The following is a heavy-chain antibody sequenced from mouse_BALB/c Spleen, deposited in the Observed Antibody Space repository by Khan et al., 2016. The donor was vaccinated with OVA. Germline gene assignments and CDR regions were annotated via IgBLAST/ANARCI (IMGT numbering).Heavy chain of an antibody. CDR2: IDPPNDDS. CDR3: ATYYGNPVAY. J-gene: IGHJ3*01. V-gene: IGHV14-3*02. CDR1: DFNIRDTY. Sequence: VQLQQSGAEVVKPGASVKLSCSASDFNIRDTYIHWVKQRPEQGLEWIGRIDPPNDDSKYGPKFQDKATLTADTSSNPVYLQLSSLTSEDTAVDYGATYYGNPVAYWGQGTLVSVSA. D-gene: IGHD2-1*01.